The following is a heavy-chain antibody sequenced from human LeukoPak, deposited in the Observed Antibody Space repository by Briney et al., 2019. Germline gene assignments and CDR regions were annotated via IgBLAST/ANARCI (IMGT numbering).Heavy chain of an antibody. D-gene: IGHD6-19*01. J-gene: IGHJ4*02. CDR3: ARRARLAVAGTKGSYYFDY. V-gene: IGHV4-34*01. Sequence: GSLRLSCAASGLTFSSSAMSWVRQSPGKGLEWIGEINHGGSTNYNPSLKSRVTISVDTSKNQFSLKLSSVTAADTAVYYCARRARLAVAGTKGSYYFDYWGQGTLVTVSS. CDR1: GLTFSSSA. CDR2: INHGGST.